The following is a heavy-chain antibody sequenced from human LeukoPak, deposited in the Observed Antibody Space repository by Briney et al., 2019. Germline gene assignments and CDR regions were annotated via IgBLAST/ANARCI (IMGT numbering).Heavy chain of an antibody. CDR1: GYTFTGYF. CDR3: ARAMTTVTTSNAFDI. CDR2: INPSSGGT. Sequence: ASVKVSCKASGYTFTGYFIHWVRQAPGQWLEWMGWINPSSGGTNYAQKFQGRVTMTRDTSISTAYMELSRLRSDDTAVYYCARAMTTVTTSNAFDIWGQGTMVTVSS. D-gene: IGHD4-17*01. J-gene: IGHJ3*02. V-gene: IGHV1-2*02.